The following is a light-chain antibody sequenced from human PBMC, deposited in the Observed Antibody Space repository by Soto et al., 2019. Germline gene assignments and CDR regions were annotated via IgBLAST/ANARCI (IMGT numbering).Light chain of an antibody. CDR3: QQYDSLLPWT. CDR2: GAS. V-gene: IGKV3-20*01. CDR1: QSVSSSY. Sequence: EIVLTQYPGSLSWSPGERASLSCRAIQSVSSSYLAWYQQKPGQAPRLLIYGASSRATGIPDRFSGGGSGADFTLTISRLDPEDFAVYYCQQYDSLLPWTFGQGTKVDIK. J-gene: IGKJ1*01.